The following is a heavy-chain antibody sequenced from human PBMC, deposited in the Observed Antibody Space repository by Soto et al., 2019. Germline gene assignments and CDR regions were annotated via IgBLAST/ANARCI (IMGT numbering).Heavy chain of an antibody. CDR3: ARGVMWASYYYYGMDV. D-gene: IGHD3-16*01. Sequence: SETLSLTCTVSGGSVSSGSYYWSWIRQPPGKGLEWIGYIYYSGSTNYNPSLKSRVTISVDTSKNQFSLKLSSVTAADTAVYYCARGVMWASYYYYGMDVWGQGTTVTVSS. J-gene: IGHJ6*02. V-gene: IGHV4-61*01. CDR1: GGSVSSGSYY. CDR2: IYYSGST.